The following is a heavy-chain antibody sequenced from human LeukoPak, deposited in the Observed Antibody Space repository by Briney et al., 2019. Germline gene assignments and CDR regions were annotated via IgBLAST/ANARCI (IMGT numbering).Heavy chain of an antibody. J-gene: IGHJ4*02. D-gene: IGHD2-2*01. CDR3: AKVRRVPAATYFDY. Sequence: GGSLRLSCAASGFTSSSYGMHWVRQAPGKGLEWVAFIRYDGSNKYYADSVKGRFTISRDNSKNTLYLQMNSLRAEDTAVYYCAKVRRVPAATYFDYWGQGTLVTVSS. CDR2: IRYDGSNK. CDR1: GFTSSSYG. V-gene: IGHV3-30*02.